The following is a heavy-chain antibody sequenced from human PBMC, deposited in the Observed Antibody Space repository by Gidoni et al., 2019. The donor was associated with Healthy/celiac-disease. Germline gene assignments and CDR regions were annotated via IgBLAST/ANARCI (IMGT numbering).Heavy chain of an antibody. V-gene: IGHV3-23*01. Sequence: EVQLLESGGGLVQPGGSLRLYCAASGFTFSSYAMSWVRQAPGKGLEWVSAISGSGGSTYYADSVKGRFTISRDNSKNTLYLQMNSLRAEDTAVYYCAKDFSGWPATTPNYGMDVWGQGTTVTVSS. CDR2: ISGSGGST. CDR1: GFTFSSYA. D-gene: IGHD6-19*01. J-gene: IGHJ6*02. CDR3: AKDFSGWPATTPNYGMDV.